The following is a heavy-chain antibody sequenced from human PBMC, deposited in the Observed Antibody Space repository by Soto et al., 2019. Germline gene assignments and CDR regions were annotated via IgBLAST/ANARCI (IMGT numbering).Heavy chain of an antibody. V-gene: IGHV4-59*08. CDR2: IHYSGST. J-gene: IGHJ5*02. CDR3: ARHSYYSNPLRFDP. Sequence: QVQLQESGPGLVQPSETLSLTCTVSGGSITGYYWSWIRKPPGKGPEWIGNIHYSGSTNYNPSLKSRVTISVDTSKNQFSLRLSSVTAAETAVYYCARHSYYSNPLRFDPWGQGTLVTVSS. D-gene: IGHD4-4*01. CDR1: GGSITGYY.